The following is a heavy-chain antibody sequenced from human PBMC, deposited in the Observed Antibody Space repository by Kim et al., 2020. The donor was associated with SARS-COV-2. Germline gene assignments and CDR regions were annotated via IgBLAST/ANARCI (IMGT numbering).Heavy chain of an antibody. V-gene: IGHV3-21*06. CDR1: GFTSSSYS. CDR3: ARGEICGSGRYY. D-gene: IGHD3-10*01. Sequence: GGSLRLSCAAAGFTSSSYSMHWVRQAPGKGLEWVSSISSTGAYIYYADSVKGRFTISRDNAKNSLSLEMNSLRDEDTGIYYCARGEICGSGRYY. CDR2: ISSTGAYI. J-gene: IGHJ4*01.